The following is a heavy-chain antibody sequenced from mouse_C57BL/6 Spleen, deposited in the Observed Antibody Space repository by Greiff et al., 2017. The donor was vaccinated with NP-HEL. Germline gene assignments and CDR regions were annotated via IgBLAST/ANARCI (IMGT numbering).Heavy chain of an antibody. V-gene: IGHV1-59*01. CDR3: ARGQLRLGYLDY. CDR1: GYTFTSYW. Sequence: QVQLQQPGAELVRPGTSVKLSCKASGYTFTSYWMHWVKQRPGQGLEWIGVIDPSDSYTNYNQKFKGKATLTVDTSSSTAYMQLSSLTSEDSAVYYCARGQLRLGYLDYWGQGTTLTVSS. CDR2: IDPSDSYT. J-gene: IGHJ2*01. D-gene: IGHD3-2*02.